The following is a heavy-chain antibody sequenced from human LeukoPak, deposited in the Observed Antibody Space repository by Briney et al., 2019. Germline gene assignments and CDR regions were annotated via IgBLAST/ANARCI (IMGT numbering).Heavy chain of an antibody. V-gene: IGHV3-30*03. D-gene: IGHD3-22*01. Sequence: GRSLRLSCAASGFTFSSYAIHWVRQAPGKGLEWVAIRSYDGSNKYYADSVKGRFTISRDNSKNTLYLQMNSLRAEDTAVYYCARLYQHDSSTYRPVDYWGQGTLVSVSS. CDR1: GFTFSSYA. CDR3: ARLYQHDSSTYRPVDY. J-gene: IGHJ4*02. CDR2: RSYDGSNK.